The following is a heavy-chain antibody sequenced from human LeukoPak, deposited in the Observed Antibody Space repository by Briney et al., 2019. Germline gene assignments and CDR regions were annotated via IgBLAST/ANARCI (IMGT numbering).Heavy chain of an antibody. J-gene: IGHJ4*02. D-gene: IGHD2-2*01. CDR2: INPNSGGT. CDR1: GYTFTGYY. CDR3: AGGLRVVVPAAILFDY. V-gene: IGHV1-2*02. Sequence: ASVKVSCKTSGYTFTGYYMHWVRQAPGQGLEWMGWINPNSGGTNYAQKFQGRVTMTRDTSISTAYMELSRLRSDDTAVYYCAGGLRVVVPAAILFDYWGQGTLVTVSS.